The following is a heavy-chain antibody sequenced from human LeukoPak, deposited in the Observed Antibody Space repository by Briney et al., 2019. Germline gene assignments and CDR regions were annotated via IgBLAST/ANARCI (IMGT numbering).Heavy chain of an antibody. CDR2: INWNGGST. D-gene: IGHD3-22*01. V-gene: IGHV3-20*01. Sequence: RAGGSLRLSCAASGFTFDDYGMSWVRQAPGKGLEWVAGINWNGGSTGYADSVKGRFTISRDNAKNALYLQMNSLRAEDTALYHCARVQAGNSGNYFDYWGQGTLVTVSS. CDR1: GFTFDDYG. CDR3: ARVQAGNSGNYFDY. J-gene: IGHJ4*02.